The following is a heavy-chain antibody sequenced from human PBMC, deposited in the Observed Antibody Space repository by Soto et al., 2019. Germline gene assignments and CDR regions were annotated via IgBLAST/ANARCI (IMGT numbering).Heavy chain of an antibody. J-gene: IGHJ4*02. V-gene: IGHV3-48*02. D-gene: IGHD2-21*02. CDR3: ARDRRLAYCGGDCYSGFVFDY. CDR2: ISSSSGTI. Sequence: GGSLRLSCAASGFTFSSYSMNWVRQAPGKGLEWVSHISSSSGTIYYGDSVKGRFTNSRDNAKDSLYLQMNSLRDEDTAVYYCARDRRLAYCGGDCYSGFVFDYWGQGALVTVSS. CDR1: GFTFSSYS.